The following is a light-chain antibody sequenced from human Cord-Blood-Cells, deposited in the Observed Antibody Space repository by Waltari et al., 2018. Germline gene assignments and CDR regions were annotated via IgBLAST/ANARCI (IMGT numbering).Light chain of an antibody. CDR3: QQRSNWLT. Sequence: EIVLTQSPATLPLSPGERATLSCRASQSVSSYLAWYQQKPGQAPRLLIYDASNRATGIPARFSGSGSVTDFTLTISSLEPEDFAVYYCQQRSNWLTFGGGTKVEIK. V-gene: IGKV3-11*01. CDR2: DAS. CDR1: QSVSSY. J-gene: IGKJ4*01.